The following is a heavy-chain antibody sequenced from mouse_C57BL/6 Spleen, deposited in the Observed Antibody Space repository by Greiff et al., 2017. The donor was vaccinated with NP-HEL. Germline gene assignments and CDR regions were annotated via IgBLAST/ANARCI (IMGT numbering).Heavy chain of an antibody. CDR2: FYPGSGSI. D-gene: IGHD4-1*01. V-gene: IGHV1-62-2*01. CDR3: ARHENWSWFAY. J-gene: IGHJ3*01. CDR1: GYTFTEFT. Sequence: QVQLKESGAELVKPGASVKLSCKASGYTFTEFTIHGVKQRLGQGLEWIGWFYPGSGSIKYNEKFKDKATLTADKSSSTVYMELSRLTSEDSAVYFCARHENWSWFAYWGQGTLVTVSA.